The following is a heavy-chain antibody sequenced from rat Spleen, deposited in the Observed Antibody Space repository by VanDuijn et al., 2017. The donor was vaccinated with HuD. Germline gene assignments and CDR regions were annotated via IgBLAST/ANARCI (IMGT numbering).Heavy chain of an antibody. CDR2: INTGGGIT. J-gene: IGHJ3*01. Sequence: EVQLVESGGGLVQPGRSLKLSCEASGFSFSNYGMAWVRQAPTRGLEWVASINTGGGITFYRDSVKGRFTISRDNAKSTLYLQMDSLRSEDTATYYCAKVEVAWFAYWGQGTLVTVSS. D-gene: IGHD3-7*01. CDR3: AKVEVAWFAY. V-gene: IGHV5S13*01. CDR1: GFSFSNYG.